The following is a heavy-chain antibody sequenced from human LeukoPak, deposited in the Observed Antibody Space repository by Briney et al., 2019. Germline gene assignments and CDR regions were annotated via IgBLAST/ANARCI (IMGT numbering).Heavy chain of an antibody. CDR1: GGSISSYY. D-gene: IGHD6-19*01. CDR3: AREPGYSSGSVD. CDR2: IYYSGST. J-gene: IGHJ4*02. Sequence: PSETLSLTCTVSGGSISSYYWSWIRQPPGKGLEWIGYIYYSGSTNYNPSLKSRVTISVDTSKNQFSLKLSSVTAADTAIYYCAREPGYSSGSVDWGQGTLVTVPS. V-gene: IGHV4-59*12.